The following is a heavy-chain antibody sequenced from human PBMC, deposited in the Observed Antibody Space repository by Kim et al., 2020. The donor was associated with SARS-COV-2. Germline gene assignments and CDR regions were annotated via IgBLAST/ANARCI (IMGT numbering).Heavy chain of an antibody. CDR1: GFTFSIYG. CDR3: ARGDSSSWYYNS. V-gene: IGHV3-30*03. D-gene: IGHD6-13*01. CDR2: ISYHGSNE. J-gene: IGHJ4*02. Sequence: GGSLRLSCAASGFTFSIYGMHWVRQAPGKGLEWVAFISYHGSNEYYADSVKGRFTISRDSSKNTLYLQINSLRAEDTAVYYCARGDSSSWYYNSWGQGTLVTVSS.